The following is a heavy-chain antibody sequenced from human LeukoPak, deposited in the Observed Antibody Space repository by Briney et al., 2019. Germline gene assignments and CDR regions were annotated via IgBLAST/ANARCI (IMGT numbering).Heavy chain of an antibody. Sequence: SETLSLTCAVYGGSFSGYYWSWIRQSPGEGLEWIGEINDSGVTNCNPSLESRVILSVDTSKNQFSLRLGSVTAADTAVYYCARRLVDSSASQVSDHWGQGTLVTVSS. D-gene: IGHD2-2*01. V-gene: IGHV4-34*01. J-gene: IGHJ4*02. CDR3: ARRLVDSSASQVSDH. CDR2: INDSGVT. CDR1: GGSFSGYY.